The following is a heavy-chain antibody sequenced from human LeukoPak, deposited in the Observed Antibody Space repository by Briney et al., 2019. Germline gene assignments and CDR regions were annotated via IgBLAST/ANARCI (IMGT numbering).Heavy chain of an antibody. D-gene: IGHD2-15*01. J-gene: IGHJ4*02. CDR1: GFTFSSYT. V-gene: IGHV3-21*04. Sequence: PGGSLRLSCAASGFTFSSYTMNWVRQAPGKGLEWVSSITSSSSYIYYADSVKGRFTISRHNAKNSLYLQMNSLRAEDTALYYCARMHNPTLYCSGGSCYCDYWGQGALVTVSS. CDR3: ARMHNPTLYCSGGSCYCDY. CDR2: ITSSSSYI.